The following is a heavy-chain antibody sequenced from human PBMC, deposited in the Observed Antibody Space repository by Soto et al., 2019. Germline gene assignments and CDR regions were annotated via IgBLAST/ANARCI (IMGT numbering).Heavy chain of an antibody. Sequence: SVKVSCKASGGTFSSYAISWVRQAPGQGLEWMGGIIPIFGTANYAQKFQGRATITADESTSTAYMELSSLRSEDTAVYYCARDSCSSTSCFFGYYYYGMDVWGQGTTVTVSS. CDR2: IIPIFGTA. D-gene: IGHD2-2*01. V-gene: IGHV1-69*13. CDR1: GGTFSSYA. CDR3: ARDSCSSTSCFFGYYYYGMDV. J-gene: IGHJ6*02.